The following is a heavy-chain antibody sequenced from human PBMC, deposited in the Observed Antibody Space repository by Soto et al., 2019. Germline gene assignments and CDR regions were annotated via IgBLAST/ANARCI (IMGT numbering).Heavy chain of an antibody. CDR3: AKNRRNRWLQFLEGFPNDYYYYGMDV. J-gene: IGHJ6*02. D-gene: IGHD5-12*01. V-gene: IGHV1-46*01. CDR2: INPSGGST. CDR1: GYTFTSYY. Sequence: ASVKVSCKASGYTFTSYYMHWVRQAPGQGLEWMGIINPSGGSTSYAQKFQGRVTMTRDTSTSTVYMELSSLRSEDTAVYYCAKNRRNRWLQFLEGFPNDYYYYGMDVWGQGTTVTVSS.